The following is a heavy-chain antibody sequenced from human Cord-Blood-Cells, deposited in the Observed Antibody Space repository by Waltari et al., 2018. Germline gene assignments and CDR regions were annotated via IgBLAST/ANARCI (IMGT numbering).Heavy chain of an antibody. Sequence: QVQLVQSGAEVKKPGASVKVSCTVSGYTLTELSMHWVRQAPGKGLEWMGGFDPEDGETIYAQKFQGRVTMTEDTSTDTAYMELSSLRSEDTAVYYCATNLFPLRFLEWLGTLWGQGTLVTVSS. V-gene: IGHV1-24*01. CDR1: GYTLTELS. CDR3: ATNLFPLRFLEWLGTL. J-gene: IGHJ4*02. CDR2: FDPEDGET. D-gene: IGHD3-3*01.